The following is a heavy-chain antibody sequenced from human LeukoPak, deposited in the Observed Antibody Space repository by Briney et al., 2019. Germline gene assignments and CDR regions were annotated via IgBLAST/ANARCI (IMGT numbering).Heavy chain of an antibody. D-gene: IGHD3-3*01. J-gene: IGHJ4*02. CDR2: IYYTGST. Sequence: SETLSLTCTVSGGSVNSGSYYWSWIRQPPGKGLEWIGYIYYTGSTYYNPSLKSRVTISVDTSKNQFSLKLSSVTAADTAVYYCARGNYLYDFWSGYELEQSYYFDYWGQGTLVTVSS. CDR1: GGSVNSGSYY. CDR3: ARGNYLYDFWSGYELEQSYYFDY. V-gene: IGHV4-61*01.